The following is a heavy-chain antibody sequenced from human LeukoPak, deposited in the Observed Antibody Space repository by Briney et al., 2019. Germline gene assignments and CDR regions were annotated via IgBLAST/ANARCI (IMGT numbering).Heavy chain of an antibody. CDR3: TRDPLAASAPGYFDS. V-gene: IGHV1-69*13. D-gene: IGHD6-13*01. J-gene: IGHJ4*02. CDR2: IIPIFGTA. Sequence: SVKVSCKPSGGTFNNYAVAWVRQAPGQGLEWMGQIIPIFGTASYAPKFQGRVAITADELSTTAYMEPSSLISEDTAVYYCTRDPLAASAPGYFDSWGQGSLVTVSS. CDR1: GGTFNNYA.